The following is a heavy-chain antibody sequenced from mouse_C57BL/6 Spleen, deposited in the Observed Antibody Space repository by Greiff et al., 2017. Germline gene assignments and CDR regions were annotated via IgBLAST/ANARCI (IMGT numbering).Heavy chain of an antibody. CDR1: GFTFTDYY. CDR2: IRNKANGYTT. D-gene: IGHD4-1*01. CDR3: ARYRVGPLYYAMDY. J-gene: IGHJ4*01. V-gene: IGHV7-3*01. Sequence: EVMLVESGGGLVQPGGSLSLSCAASGFTFTDYYMSWVRQPPGKALEWLGFIRNKANGYTTEYSASVKGRFTISRDNSQSILYLQMIALRAEDSATYYCARYRVGPLYYAMDYWGQGTSVTVSS.